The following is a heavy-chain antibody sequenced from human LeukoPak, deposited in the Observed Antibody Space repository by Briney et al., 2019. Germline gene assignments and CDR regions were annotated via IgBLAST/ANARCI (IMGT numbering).Heavy chain of an antibody. J-gene: IGHJ4*02. CDR1: GGSISSSSYY. D-gene: IGHD3-10*01. Sequence: PLETLSLTCTVSGGSISSSSYYWGWIRQPPGKGLEWIGSIYYSGSTYYNPSLKSRVTISVDTSKNQFSLKLSAVTAADTAVYYCARHIKGAHYFDYWGQGTLVTVSS. CDR3: ARHIKGAHYFDY. CDR2: IYYSGST. V-gene: IGHV4-39*01.